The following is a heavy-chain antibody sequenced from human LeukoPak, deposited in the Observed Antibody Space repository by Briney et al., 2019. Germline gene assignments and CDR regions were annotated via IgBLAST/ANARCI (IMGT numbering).Heavy chain of an antibody. CDR1: GFTLSSYG. J-gene: IGHJ3*02. D-gene: IGHD5-12*01. Sequence: GGSLRLSCAAPGFTLSSYGMSWVRQAPGKGLEWVAAISGSGGSTYYADSVKGRFTISRDNSKNTLYLQMNSLRAEDTAVYYCAKELVATTLDAFDIWGQGTMVTVSS. V-gene: IGHV3-23*01. CDR3: AKELVATTLDAFDI. CDR2: ISGSGGST.